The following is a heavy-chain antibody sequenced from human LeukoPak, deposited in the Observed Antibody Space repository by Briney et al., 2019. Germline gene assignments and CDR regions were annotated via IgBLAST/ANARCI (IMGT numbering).Heavy chain of an antibody. CDR1: GVSVYIGDW. CDR2: IFHSGST. D-gene: IGHD6-19*01. J-gene: IGHJ6*03. CDR3: ARVGRGVAVAGTGKGYYYYYMDV. V-gene: IGHV4-4*02. Sequence: SETLSLTCAVSGVSVYIGDWWTWVRQPPGKGLEWIGEIFHSGSTNYNPSLKSRVTISVDKSKNQFSLKLSSVTAADTAVYYCARVGRGVAVAGTGKGYYYYYMDVWGKGTTVTVSS.